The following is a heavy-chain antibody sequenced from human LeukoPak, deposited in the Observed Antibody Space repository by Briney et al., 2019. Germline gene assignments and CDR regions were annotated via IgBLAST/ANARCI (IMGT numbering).Heavy chain of an antibody. J-gene: IGHJ4*02. V-gene: IGHV4-59*01. CDR1: GGSISSYY. CDR2: IYYSGST. Sequence: SETLSLTCTVSGGSISSYYWSWIRQPSGKGLEWIGYIYYSGSTNYNPSLKSRVTISVDTSKNPFSLKLSSVTAADTALYYCARGVEYSSSSGLGYWGQRTLVTVSS. D-gene: IGHD6-6*01. CDR3: ARGVEYSSSSGLGY.